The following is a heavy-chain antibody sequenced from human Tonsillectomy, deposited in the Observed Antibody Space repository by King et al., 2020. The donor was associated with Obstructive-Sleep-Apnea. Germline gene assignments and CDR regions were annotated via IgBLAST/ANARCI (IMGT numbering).Heavy chain of an antibody. J-gene: IGHJ5*02. CDR3: ARGAFIIVPAAINWFDP. V-gene: IGHV4-34*01. CDR1: GGSSSGYY. CDR2: INHSGST. Sequence: VQLQQWGAGLLKPSETLSLICSVYGGSSSGYYWSWIRQPPGKGLEWIGEINHSGSTNYNPSLKSRVTISVDTSKNQFSLKLSSVTAAATAVYYCARGAFIIVPAAINWFDPWGQGILVTVSS. D-gene: IGHD2-2*02.